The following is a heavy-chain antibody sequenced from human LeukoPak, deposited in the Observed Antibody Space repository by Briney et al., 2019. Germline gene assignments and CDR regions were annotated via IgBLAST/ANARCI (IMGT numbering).Heavy chain of an antibody. CDR3: ASGEITMVRGAFDY. Sequence: SETLSLTCTVSGGSISSGSYYWSWIRQPAGKGLEWTGRIYTSGSTNYNPSLKSRVTISVDTSKNQFSLKLSSVTAADTAVYYCASGEITMVRGAFDYWGQGTLVTVSS. V-gene: IGHV4-61*02. D-gene: IGHD3-10*01. J-gene: IGHJ4*02. CDR2: IYTSGST. CDR1: GGSISSGSYY.